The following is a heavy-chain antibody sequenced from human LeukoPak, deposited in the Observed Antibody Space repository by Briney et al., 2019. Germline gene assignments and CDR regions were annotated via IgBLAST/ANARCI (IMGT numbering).Heavy chain of an antibody. J-gene: IGHJ4*02. Sequence: ASVTVSCTASGYSFTSYGITWVRQAPGQGLEWMGWISAYNGNTNYAQRLQGRVTMTTDTSTSTAYMELRSLTSDDTAVYYCARVPSSGPFDYWGQGTLVTVSS. CDR3: ARVPSSGPFDY. D-gene: IGHD3-22*01. V-gene: IGHV1-18*01. CDR1: GYSFTSYG. CDR2: ISAYNGNT.